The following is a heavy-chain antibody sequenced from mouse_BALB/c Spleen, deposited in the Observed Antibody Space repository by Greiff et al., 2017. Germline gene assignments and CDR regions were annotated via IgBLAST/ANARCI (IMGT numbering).Heavy chain of an antibody. CDR3: ARHRRNSKGYFDY. Sequence: EVMLVESGGGLVKLGGSLKLSCAASGFTFSSYYMSWVRQTPEKRLELVAAINGNGGSTYYPDTVKGRFTISRDNAKNTLYLQMSSLKSEDTALYYCARHRRNSKGYFDYWGQGTTLTVSS. CDR2: INGNGGST. J-gene: IGHJ2*01. CDR1: GFTFSSYY. V-gene: IGHV5-6-2*01.